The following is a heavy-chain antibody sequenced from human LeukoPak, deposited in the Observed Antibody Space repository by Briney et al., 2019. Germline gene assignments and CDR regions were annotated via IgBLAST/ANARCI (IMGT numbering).Heavy chain of an antibody. CDR2: ISERGGST. D-gene: IGHD3-10*01. J-gene: IGHJ4*02. Sequence: GGSLRLSCVVSGISLSNYAVTWVRQAPGKGLEWVSYISERGGSTTYADSVKGRFTISRDTSLNTLYLQMASLRAEDTAVYFCAKRGIVIRGILVIGYHQEAYHYDFWGQGVLVTVSS. V-gene: IGHV3-23*01. CDR3: AKRGIVIRGILVIGYHQEAYHYDF. CDR1: GISLSNYA.